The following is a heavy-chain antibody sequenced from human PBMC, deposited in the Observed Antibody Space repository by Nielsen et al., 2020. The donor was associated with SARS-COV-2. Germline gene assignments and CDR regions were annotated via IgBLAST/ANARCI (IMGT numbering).Heavy chain of an antibody. J-gene: IGHJ4*02. CDR2: IRYDGSNK. CDR3: VYSGWQDY. V-gene: IGHV3-30*02. Sequence: GESLKISCAASGFTFSSYGMHWVRQAPGKGLEWVAFIRYDGSNKYYADSVKGRFTISRDNSKNTLYLQMNSLRAEDTAVYYCVYSGWQDYWGQGTLVTVSS. D-gene: IGHD6-19*01. CDR1: GFTFSSYG.